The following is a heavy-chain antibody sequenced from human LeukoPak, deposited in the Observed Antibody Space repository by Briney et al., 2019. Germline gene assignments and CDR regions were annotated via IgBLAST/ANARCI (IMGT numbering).Heavy chain of an antibody. Sequence: GGSLRLSCAASGFTFDDYGMSWVRQAPGNGLEWVSGINWNGGSTGYADSVKGRFTISRDNAKNSLYLQMNSLRAEDTALYYCARKVGATTLYYYYMDVWGKGTTVTVSS. CDR2: INWNGGST. CDR3: ARKVGATTLYYYYMDV. CDR1: GFTFDDYG. V-gene: IGHV3-20*04. D-gene: IGHD1-26*01. J-gene: IGHJ6*03.